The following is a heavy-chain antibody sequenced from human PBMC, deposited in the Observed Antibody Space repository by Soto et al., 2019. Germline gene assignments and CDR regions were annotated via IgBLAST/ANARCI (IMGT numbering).Heavy chain of an antibody. CDR1: GGTFSSYA. J-gene: IGHJ6*02. CDR3: ARDTVPPYYYYGMDV. D-gene: IGHD4-17*01. V-gene: IGHV1-69*01. CDR2: IFPIFGTA. Sequence: QVQLVQSGAEVKKPGSSVKVSCKASGGTFSSYAISWVRQAPGQGLEWMGGIFPIFGTANYAQKCQARVTITADESTSTAYMEMSSLRSEDTAVYYCARDTVPPYYYYGMDVWGQGTTVTVSS.